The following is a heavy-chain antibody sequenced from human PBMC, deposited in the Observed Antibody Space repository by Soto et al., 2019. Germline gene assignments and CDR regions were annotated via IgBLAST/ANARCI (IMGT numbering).Heavy chain of an antibody. CDR1: GGSISSGDYY. CDR2: IYHSGST. J-gene: IGHJ4*02. D-gene: IGHD3-16*01. V-gene: IGHV4-30-4*01. CDR3: ARVGGDGHSYGY. Sequence: QVQLQESGPGLVKPSQTLSLTCTVSGGSISSGDYYWSWIRQPPGKGLEWIGYIYHSGSTYYNPSLKSRVTISADTSKNHFSLKLSSVTAADTALYYCARVGGDGHSYGYWGQGTLVTVSS.